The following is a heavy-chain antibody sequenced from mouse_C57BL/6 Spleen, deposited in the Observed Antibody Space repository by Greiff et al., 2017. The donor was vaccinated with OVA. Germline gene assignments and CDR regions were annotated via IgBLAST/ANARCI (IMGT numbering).Heavy chain of an antibody. D-gene: IGHD1-1*01. CDR3: ARSFTTVVPYAMDY. CDR1: GYAFSSSW. Sequence: VKLQESGPELVKPGASVKISCKASGYAFSSSWMNWVKQRPGKGLEWIGRIYPGDGDTNYNGKFKGKATLTADKSSSTAYMQLSSLTSEDSAVYFCARSFTTVVPYAMDYWGQGTSVTVSS. CDR2: IYPGDGDT. J-gene: IGHJ4*01. V-gene: IGHV1-82*01.